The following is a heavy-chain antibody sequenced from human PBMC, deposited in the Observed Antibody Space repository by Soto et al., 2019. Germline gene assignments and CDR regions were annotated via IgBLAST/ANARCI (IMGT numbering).Heavy chain of an antibody. Sequence: PGGSLRLSCSASGFTFSSYAMHWVRQAPGKGLEYVSAISSNGGSTYYADSVKGRFTISRDNSKNTLYLQMSSLRAEDTAVYYCVKDSGYDILTGPRRGYYYYGMDVWGQGTTVTVSS. CDR1: GFTFSSYA. CDR2: ISSNGGST. D-gene: IGHD3-9*01. J-gene: IGHJ6*02. V-gene: IGHV3-64D*06. CDR3: VKDSGYDILTGPRRGYYYYGMDV.